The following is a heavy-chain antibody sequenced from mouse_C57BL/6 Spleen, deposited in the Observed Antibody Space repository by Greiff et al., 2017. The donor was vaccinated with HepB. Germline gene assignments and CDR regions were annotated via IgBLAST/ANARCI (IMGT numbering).Heavy chain of an antibody. J-gene: IGHJ4*01. CDR2: IDPSDSET. D-gene: IGHD2-4*01. V-gene: IGHV1-52*01. Sequence: QVQLQQPGAELVRPGSSVKLSCKASGYTFTSYWMHWVKQRPIQGLEWIGNIDPSDSETHYNQKFKDKATLTVDKSSSTAYMQLSSLTSEDSAVYDCARGDDYDRDYAMDYWGQGTSVTVSS. CDR1: GYTFTSYW. CDR3: ARGDDYDRDYAMDY.